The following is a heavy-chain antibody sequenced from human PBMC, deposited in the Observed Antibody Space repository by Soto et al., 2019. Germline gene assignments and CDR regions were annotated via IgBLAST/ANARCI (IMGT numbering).Heavy chain of an antibody. V-gene: IGHV3-66*01. Sequence: GGSLRLSCAASGFTVSSKYMSWVRQAPGKGLEWVSLIQSGGPTYYADSVKGRFTISRDTSENTLHLQMDSLRAEDTAVYYCARDDVLCDGGRCYGVPLDVWGKGITVTVS. CDR3: ARDDVLCDGGRCYGVPLDV. D-gene: IGHD2-15*01. CDR1: GFTVSSKY. CDR2: IQSGGPT. J-gene: IGHJ6*03.